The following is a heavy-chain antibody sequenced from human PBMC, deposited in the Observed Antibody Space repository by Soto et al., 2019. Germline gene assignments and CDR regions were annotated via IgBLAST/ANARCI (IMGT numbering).Heavy chain of an antibody. J-gene: IGHJ5*02. CDR1: GGTFSSYA. V-gene: IGHV1-69*12. Sequence: QVQLVQSGAEVKKPGSSVKVSCKASGGTFSSYAISWVRQAPGQGLEWMGGIIPIFGTANYAQKFQGRDTITADESTSTAYMELSSLRSEDTAVYYCARDQGRIIGTYYYGSGSYCFWFDPWGQGTLVTVSS. CDR2: IIPIFGTA. D-gene: IGHD3-10*01. CDR3: ARDQGRIIGTYYYGSGSYCFWFDP.